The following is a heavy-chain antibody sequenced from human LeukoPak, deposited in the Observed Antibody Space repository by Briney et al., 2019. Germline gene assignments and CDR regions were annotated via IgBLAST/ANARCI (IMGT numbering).Heavy chain of an antibody. J-gene: IGHJ6*03. CDR1: GFTFSSYA. CDR2: ISGSGGST. V-gene: IGHV3-23*01. CDR3: AKRRGLELLYYYYMDV. Sequence: GGSLRVSCAASGFTFSSYAMSWVRQAPGKGLEWVSSISGSGGSTYFADSVKGRFTISRDNSKNTLYLQMNSLRADDTAVYYCAKRRGLELLYYYYMDVWGKGTTVTVSS. D-gene: IGHD1-7*01.